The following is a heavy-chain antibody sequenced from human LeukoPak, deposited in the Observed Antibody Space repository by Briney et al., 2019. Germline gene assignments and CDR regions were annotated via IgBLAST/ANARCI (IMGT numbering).Heavy chain of an antibody. CDR3: TKRAGLTFDS. CDR1: GFAFNKFT. CDR2: LSASGGGA. J-gene: IGHJ4*02. Sequence: PGGSLRLSCEASGFAFNKFTMSWVRQAPGKGLEWVSSLSASGGGAYYADSVRGRFTISRDNSKNTLFLRLSSLTAEDTAIYYCTKRAGLTFDSWGQGTLVTVSS. V-gene: IGHV3-23*01.